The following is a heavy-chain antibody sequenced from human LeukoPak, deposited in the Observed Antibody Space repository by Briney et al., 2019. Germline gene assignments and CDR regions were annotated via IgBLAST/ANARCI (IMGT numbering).Heavy chain of an antibody. V-gene: IGHV3-48*03. J-gene: IGHJ4*02. Sequence: GASLRLSCAASGFTFSSYEMNWVRQAPGKGLEWVSYISRSGSTIYYADSVKGRFTISRDNAKNSLYLQMNSLRAEDTAVYYCARGLIYRTPHWGQGTLVTVSS. D-gene: IGHD2-21*01. CDR2: ISRSGSTI. CDR1: GFTFSSYE. CDR3: ARGLIYRTPH.